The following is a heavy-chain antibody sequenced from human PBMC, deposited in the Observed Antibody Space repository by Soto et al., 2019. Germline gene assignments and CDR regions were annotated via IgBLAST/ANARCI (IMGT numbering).Heavy chain of an antibody. D-gene: IGHD6-13*01. CDR2: ISYDGSNK. CDR1: GFTFSSYG. CDR3: AKDQAPIAAAGTEFDY. Sequence: QVQLVESGGGVVQPGRSLRLSCAASGFTFSSYGMHWVRQAPGKGLEWVAVISYDGSNKYYADSVKGRFTISRDNSKNPLYLQMNSLRAEDTAVYYCAKDQAPIAAAGTEFDYWGQGTLVTVSS. V-gene: IGHV3-30*18. J-gene: IGHJ4*02.